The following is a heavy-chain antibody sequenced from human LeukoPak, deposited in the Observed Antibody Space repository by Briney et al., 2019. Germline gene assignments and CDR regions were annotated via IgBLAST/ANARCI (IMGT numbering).Heavy chain of an antibody. D-gene: IGHD3-22*01. Sequence: PSETLSLTCTVSGGSISSSSYYWVWIRQPPGKGLEWIGTVYYSGSTYYNPSLKSRVTISLDTSKNQFSLKLSSVTAAGTAIYYCARDLYFPDTSGYKDYWGQGILVTVSS. V-gene: IGHV4-39*07. J-gene: IGHJ4*02. CDR3: ARDLYFPDTSGYKDY. CDR2: VYYSGST. CDR1: GGSISSSSYY.